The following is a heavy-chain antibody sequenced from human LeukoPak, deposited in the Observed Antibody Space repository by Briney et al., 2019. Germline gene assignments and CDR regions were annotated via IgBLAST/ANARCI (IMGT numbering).Heavy chain of an antibody. Sequence: TSETLSLTCTASGGSFSSSSYYWSWIRQPPGKGLEWIGYIYYSGSTNYNPSLKSRVTISVDTSKNQFSLKLSSVTAADTAVYYCARDRGESGFDPWGQGTLVTVSS. CDR2: IYYSGST. V-gene: IGHV4-61*01. CDR3: ARDRGESGFDP. D-gene: IGHD3-10*01. J-gene: IGHJ5*02. CDR1: GGSFSSSSYY.